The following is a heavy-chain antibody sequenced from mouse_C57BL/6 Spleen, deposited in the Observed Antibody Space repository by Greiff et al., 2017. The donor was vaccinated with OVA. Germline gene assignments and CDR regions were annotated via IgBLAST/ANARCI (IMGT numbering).Heavy chain of an antibody. CDR3: ARSGPPLRRAMDY. D-gene: IGHD3-2*02. CDR2: IYPSDSET. Sequence: VQLQQPGAELVRPGSSVKLSCRASGYTFTSYWMDWVKQRPGQGLEWIGNIYPSDSETHYNQKFKDKATLTVDKSSSTAYMQLSSLTSEDSAVYYCARSGPPLRRAMDYWGQGTSVTVSS. CDR1: GYTFTSYW. J-gene: IGHJ4*01. V-gene: IGHV1-61*01.